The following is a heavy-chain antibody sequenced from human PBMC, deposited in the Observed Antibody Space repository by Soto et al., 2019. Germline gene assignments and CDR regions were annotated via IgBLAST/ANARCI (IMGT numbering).Heavy chain of an antibody. CDR2: IYYSGST. D-gene: IGHD4-17*01. CDR1: DGPLRDLCYC. J-gene: IGHJ5*02. V-gene: IGHV4-31*03. Sequence: LQMLCVTYSVSDGPLRDLCYCCIMNNQHPGKGLEWIGYIYYSGSTYYNPSLKSRVTISVDTSKNQFSLKLSSVTAADTAVYYCATSTTVVTPGWFDPWGQGTLVTVSS. CDR3: ATSTTVVTPGWFDP.